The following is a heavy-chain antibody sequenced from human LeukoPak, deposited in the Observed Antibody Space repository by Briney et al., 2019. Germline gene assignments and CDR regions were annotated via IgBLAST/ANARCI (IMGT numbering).Heavy chain of an antibody. D-gene: IGHD5-18*01. CDR2: INAGNGNT. Sequence: ASVKVSCKASGHTFTSYAMHWVRQAPGQRLEWMGWINAGNGNTKYSQEFQGRVTITRDTSASTAYMELSSLRSEDMAVYYCARQSGYSYGCFDYWGQGTLVTVSS. V-gene: IGHV1-3*03. CDR3: ARQSGYSYGCFDY. J-gene: IGHJ4*02. CDR1: GHTFTSYA.